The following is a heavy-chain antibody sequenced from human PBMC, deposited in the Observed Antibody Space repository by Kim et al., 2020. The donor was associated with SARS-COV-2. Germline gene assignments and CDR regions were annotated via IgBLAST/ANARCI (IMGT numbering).Heavy chain of an antibody. D-gene: IGHD2-2*01. J-gene: IGHJ6*02. CDR2: ISAYNGNT. Sequence: ASVKVSCKASGYTFTSYGISWVRQAPGQGLEWMGWISAYNGNTNYAQKLQGRVTMTTDTSTSTAYMELRSLRSDDTAVYYCASQKPTLDCSSTSCQLYYYYGMDVWGQGTTVTVSS. CDR1: GYTFTSYG. CDR3: ASQKPTLDCSSTSCQLYYYYGMDV. V-gene: IGHV1-18*01.